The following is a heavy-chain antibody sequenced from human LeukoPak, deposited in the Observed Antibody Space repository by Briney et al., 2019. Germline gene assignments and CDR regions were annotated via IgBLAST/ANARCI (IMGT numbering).Heavy chain of an antibody. CDR3: TREWSTYITGWYYFDY. D-gene: IGHD6-19*01. CDR1: VFTFSTYW. Sequence: PGGSLRLSCATSVFTFSTYWMHGGRQAPGKGLLWVSRINSEGSSTNYADSVKGRFTISRDNAKNTLYLQMNSLRAEDTAVYYCTREWSTYITGWYYFDYWGQETLVTVSS. V-gene: IGHV3-74*01. J-gene: IGHJ4*02. CDR2: INSEGSST.